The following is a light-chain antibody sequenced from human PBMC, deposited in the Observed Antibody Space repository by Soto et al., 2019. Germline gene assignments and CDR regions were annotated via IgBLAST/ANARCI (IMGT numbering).Light chain of an antibody. CDR1: QSVSSNY. J-gene: IGKJ1*01. CDR2: GAS. V-gene: IGKV3-20*01. Sequence: IVLTQSPGTLSLSPGERATLSCWASQSVSSNYLAWYQQKPGQAPRLLIYGASSRATGISDRFSGSGSGTDFTLTISTLEPEDFAVYYCQHYGSSPRGTFGQGTKVEI. CDR3: QHYGSSPRGT.